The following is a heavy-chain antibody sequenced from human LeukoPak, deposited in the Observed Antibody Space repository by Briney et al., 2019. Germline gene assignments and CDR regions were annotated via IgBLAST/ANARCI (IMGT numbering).Heavy chain of an antibody. V-gene: IGHV1-8*01. CDR1: GSTFTSSD. Sequence: ASVKLSCKASGSTFTSSDINWVRQAAGQGLEWMGWINPNSGRTGYAQKFQGRVTMTSNTSISTAYMGLSSLRFDDTAVYYCARGRSGLAAAGTYDYWGQGTLITVSS. CDR3: ARGRSGLAAAGTYDY. CDR2: INPNSGRT. D-gene: IGHD6-13*01. J-gene: IGHJ4*02.